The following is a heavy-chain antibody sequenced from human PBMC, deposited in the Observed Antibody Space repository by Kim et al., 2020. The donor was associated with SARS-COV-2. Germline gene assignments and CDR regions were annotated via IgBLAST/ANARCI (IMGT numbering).Heavy chain of an antibody. V-gene: IGHV3-11*06. D-gene: IGHD6-6*01. CDR1: GFTFSDYY. J-gene: IGHJ4*02. CDR3: ARVYSSSSRKIYYFDY. CDR2: ISSSSSYT. Sequence: GGSLRLSCAASGFTFSDYYMSWIRQAPGKGLEWVSYISSSSSYTNYADSVKGRFTISRDNAKNSLYLQMNSLRAEDTAVYYCARVYSSSSRKIYYFDYWGQGTLVTVSS.